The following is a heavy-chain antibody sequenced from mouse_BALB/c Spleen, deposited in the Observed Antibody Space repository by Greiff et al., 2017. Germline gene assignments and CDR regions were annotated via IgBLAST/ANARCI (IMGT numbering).Heavy chain of an antibody. J-gene: IGHJ3*01. CDR3: ARDDGYDIAWFAY. CDR2: ISNLAYSI. CDR1: GFTFSDYG. D-gene: IGHD2-2*01. Sequence: EVKLMESGGGLVQPGGSRKLSCAASGFTFSDYGMAWVRQAPGKGPEWVAFISNLAYSIYYADTVTGRFTISRENAKNTLYLEMSSLRSEDTAMYYCARDDGYDIAWFAYWGQGTLVTVSA. V-gene: IGHV5-15*02.